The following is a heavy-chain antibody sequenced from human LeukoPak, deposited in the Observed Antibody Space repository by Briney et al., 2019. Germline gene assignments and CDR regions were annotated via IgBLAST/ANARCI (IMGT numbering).Heavy chain of an antibody. D-gene: IGHD7-27*01. CDR2: IYYSGST. V-gene: IGHV4-30-4*01. CDR1: DVSISSGDYY. CDR3: ARDLNNWGSDAFDI. J-gene: IGHJ3*02. Sequence: SQTLSLTCTVSDVSISSGDYYWSWIRQPPGKGLEWIGYIYYSGSTNYNPSLKSRVTISVDTSKKQFSLKVSSVTAADTAVYYCARDLNNWGSDAFDIWGQGTMVTVSS.